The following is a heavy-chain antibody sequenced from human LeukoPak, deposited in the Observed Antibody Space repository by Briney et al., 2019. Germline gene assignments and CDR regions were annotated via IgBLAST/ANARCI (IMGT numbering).Heavy chain of an antibody. V-gene: IGHV3-23*01. CDR3: AKELSGWYYDY. D-gene: IGHD6-19*01. Sequence: PGGSLRLSCAAAGFTFRIYAMSWVRQAPGKGLEWVSAISGSDGSTNYADSVKGRFSISRDNSKNTLYLHMKSLTAEDTAVYYCAKELSGWYYDYWGQGTLLTVSS. CDR1: GFTFRIYA. J-gene: IGHJ4*02. CDR2: ISGSDGST.